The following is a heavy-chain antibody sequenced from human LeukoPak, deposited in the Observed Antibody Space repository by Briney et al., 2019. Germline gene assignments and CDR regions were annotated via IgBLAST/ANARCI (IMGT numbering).Heavy chain of an antibody. J-gene: IGHJ4*02. V-gene: IGHV1-2*02. CDR3: ARGWEDIVVVPADY. CDR2: INPNSGGT. Sequence: ASVKVSCKASGYTFTDFYMHWVRQAPGQGLEWMGWINPNSGGTNYARKFQGRVTMTRDTSISTAYMELSRLRSDDTAVYYCARGWEDIVVVPADYWGQGTLVTVSS. CDR1: GYTFTDFY. D-gene: IGHD2-2*01.